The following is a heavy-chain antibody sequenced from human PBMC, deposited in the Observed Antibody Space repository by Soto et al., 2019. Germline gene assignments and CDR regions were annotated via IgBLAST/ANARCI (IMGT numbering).Heavy chain of an antibody. J-gene: IGHJ5*02. CDR3: ARGRSFSYDSTPPPMFDP. CDR1: GFTFSTFD. CDR2: IGTLSDT. D-gene: IGHD3-10*01. V-gene: IGHV3-13*01. Sequence: GVSLRRSCAVSGFTFSTFDIHWVRQAPGKGLEWVSGIGTLSDTFYAASVQGRFTISRQNAKNSVYLQMNSLRAGDTAFYYCARGRSFSYDSTPPPMFDPWGQGTLVTVSS.